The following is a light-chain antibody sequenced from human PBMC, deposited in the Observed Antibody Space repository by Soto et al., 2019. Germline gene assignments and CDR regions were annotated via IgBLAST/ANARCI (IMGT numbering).Light chain of an antibody. CDR2: GAS. Sequence: EIVLTQSPGTLSLSPGERATLSCRASQSVSSSYLAWYQQKPGQAPRLLIYGASSRDTGIPDRFSGSGSGTDFTLTISRLEPEDFAVYYCQQYGSSPKTFGQGTKVEIK. CDR3: QQYGSSPKT. J-gene: IGKJ1*01. CDR1: QSVSSSY. V-gene: IGKV3-20*01.